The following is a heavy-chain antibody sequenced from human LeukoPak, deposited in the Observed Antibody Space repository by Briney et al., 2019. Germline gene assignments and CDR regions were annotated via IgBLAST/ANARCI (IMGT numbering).Heavy chain of an antibody. CDR2: ISYDGSNK. Sequence: GGSLRLSCAASGFTFSSYGMHWVRQAPGKGLEWVAVISYDGSNKYYADSVKGRFTISRDNSKNTLYLQMNSLRAEDTAVYYCAKRSGIAAAGSWGQGTLVTVSS. CDR1: GFTFSSYG. J-gene: IGHJ4*02. CDR3: AKRSGIAAAGS. V-gene: IGHV3-30*18. D-gene: IGHD6-13*01.